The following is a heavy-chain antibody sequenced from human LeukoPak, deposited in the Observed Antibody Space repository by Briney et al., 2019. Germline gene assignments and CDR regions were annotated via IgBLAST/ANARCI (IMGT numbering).Heavy chain of an antibody. J-gene: IGHJ3*02. CDR1: AYSIGSGYY. V-gene: IGHV4-38-2*02. CDR2: IHHSGNN. D-gene: IGHD3-22*01. Sequence: SETLSLTCTVSAYSIGSGYYWGWIRQPPGMGLEWIGSIHHSGNNYYNPSLKSRVTISMDTSRNQFSLKLNSVTAADTAVYYCAKSNGYGLIDIWGQGTMVTVSS. CDR3: AKSNGYGLIDI.